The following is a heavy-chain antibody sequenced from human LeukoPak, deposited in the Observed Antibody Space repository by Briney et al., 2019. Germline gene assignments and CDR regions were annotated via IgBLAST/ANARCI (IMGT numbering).Heavy chain of an antibody. CDR2: ISTYNGNT. CDR1: GYTSSSYG. CDR3: ARDVPGSIGTTARLDP. J-gene: IGHJ5*02. Sequence: GASVKVSCKSSGYTSSSYGISWMRQAPGQGLEWIGWISTYNGNTNYAQKFQGRVTMTTDTSTSTAYMELRSLRSDDTAIYYCARDVPGSIGTTARLDPWGQGTLVTVSS. D-gene: IGHD1-1*01. V-gene: IGHV1-18*04.